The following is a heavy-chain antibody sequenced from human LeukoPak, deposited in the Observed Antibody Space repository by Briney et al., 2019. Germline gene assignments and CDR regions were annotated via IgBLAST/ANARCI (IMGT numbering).Heavy chain of an antibody. V-gene: IGHV3-30-3*01. CDR1: GGSISSSS. CDR2: ISYDGSNK. Sequence: LSLTCTVSGGSISSSSYYWGWIRQAPGKGLEWVAVISYDGSNKYYADSVKGRFTISRDNSKNTLYLQMNSLRAEDTAVYYCARGAWWSGARGAFDIWGQGTMVTVSS. D-gene: IGHD2-15*01. CDR3: ARGAWWSGARGAFDI. J-gene: IGHJ3*02.